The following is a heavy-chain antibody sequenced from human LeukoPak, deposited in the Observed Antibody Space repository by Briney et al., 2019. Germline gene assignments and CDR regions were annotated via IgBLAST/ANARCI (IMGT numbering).Heavy chain of an antibody. J-gene: IGHJ6*02. CDR2: IYYSGST. CDR1: GGSISSGGYY. Sequence: SETLSLTCTVSGGSISSGGYYWSWIRQHPGKGLEWIGYIYYSGSTYYNPSLKSRVTISVDTSKYQFSLKLSSVTAADTAVYYCARDGLFGVDVWGQGTTVTVSS. V-gene: IGHV4-31*03. CDR3: ARDGLFGVDV. D-gene: IGHD3-3*01.